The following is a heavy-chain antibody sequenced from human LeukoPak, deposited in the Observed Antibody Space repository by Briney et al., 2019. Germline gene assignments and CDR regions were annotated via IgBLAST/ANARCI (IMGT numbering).Heavy chain of an antibody. CDR1: GYSISSGYY. J-gene: IGHJ4*02. CDR2: IYQTGST. D-gene: IGHD3-22*01. Sequence: SETLSLTCSVSGYSISSGYYWGWIRQPPGEGLEWIGSIYQTGSTYYNPSLKSRVTISLDTSKNQFSLILTSATAADTAVYYCAKNGYYSMDSWGQGILATVSS. CDR3: AKNGYYSMDS. V-gene: IGHV4-38-2*01.